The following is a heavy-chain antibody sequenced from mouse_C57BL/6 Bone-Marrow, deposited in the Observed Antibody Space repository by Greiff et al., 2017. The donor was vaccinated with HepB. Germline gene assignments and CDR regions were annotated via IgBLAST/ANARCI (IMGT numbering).Heavy chain of an antibody. CDR1: GYTFTDYE. D-gene: IGHD1-1*01. J-gene: IGHJ2*01. CDR3: TNYGSSSDY. V-gene: IGHV1-15*01. Sequence: QVQLKESGAELVRPGASVTLSCKASGYTFTDYEMHWVKQTPVHGLEWIGAIDPETGGTAYNQKFKGKAILTADKSSSTAYMELRSLTSEDSAVYYFTNYGSSSDYWGQGTTLTVSS. CDR2: IDPETGGT.